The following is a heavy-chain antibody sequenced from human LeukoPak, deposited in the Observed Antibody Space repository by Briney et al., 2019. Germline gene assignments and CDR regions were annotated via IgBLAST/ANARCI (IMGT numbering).Heavy chain of an antibody. J-gene: IGHJ4*02. V-gene: IGHV3-11*01. CDR1: GFTFSDYY. D-gene: IGHD6-19*01. Sequence: PGGSLRLSCAASGFTFSDYYMSWIRQAPGKGLEWVSYISSSGSTIYYADSVKGRFTISRDNAKNSLYLQMDSLRAEDTAVYYCASAVAGAYYFDYWGQGTLVTVSS. CDR2: ISSSGSTI. CDR3: ASAVAGAYYFDY.